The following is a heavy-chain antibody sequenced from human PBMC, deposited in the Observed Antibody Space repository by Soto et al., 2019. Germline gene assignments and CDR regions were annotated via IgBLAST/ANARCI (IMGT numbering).Heavy chain of an antibody. Sequence: QVQLVQSGAEVKKPGASVKVSCKASGYTFTNFGISWVRQAPGQGLEWMGWISAYNGNTNYAQNFQGRVTMTTDTAPSTAYMELRRLKSDDTAVYYSARGVTPSDYWGQGTLVTVSS. CDR3: ARGVTPSDY. CDR1: GYTFTNFG. V-gene: IGHV1-18*01. D-gene: IGHD2-21*02. J-gene: IGHJ4*02. CDR2: ISAYNGNT.